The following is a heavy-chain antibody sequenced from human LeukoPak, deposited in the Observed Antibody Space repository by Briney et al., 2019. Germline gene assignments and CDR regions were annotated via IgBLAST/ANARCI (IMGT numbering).Heavy chain of an antibody. J-gene: IGHJ4*02. Sequence: ASVTVSYTSSVYTFTFYYMHWVRQAPGQGREGMGWINPNSGGTNYAQKFQGRVTMARDTSISTAYMELSRLRSDDTAVYYCAREGAGGSYYGYWGQGTLVTVSS. CDR1: VYTFTFYY. V-gene: IGHV1-2*02. D-gene: IGHD1-26*01. CDR2: INPNSGGT. CDR3: AREGAGGSYYGY.